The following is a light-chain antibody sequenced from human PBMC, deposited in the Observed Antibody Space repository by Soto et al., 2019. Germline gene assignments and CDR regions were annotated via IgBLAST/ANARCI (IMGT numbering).Light chain of an antibody. V-gene: IGKV1-17*03. J-gene: IGKJ4*01. CDR2: DAS. CDR3: QQLNSYPLT. CDR1: QSITTF. Sequence: DIRMTQSPSSVSASLGDRVTITSRASQSITTFLAWYQKNPGKAPKLLIYDASFLESGVPSRFSGSGSGTEFTLTISSLQPEDFATYYCQQLNSYPLTFGGGTKVDIK.